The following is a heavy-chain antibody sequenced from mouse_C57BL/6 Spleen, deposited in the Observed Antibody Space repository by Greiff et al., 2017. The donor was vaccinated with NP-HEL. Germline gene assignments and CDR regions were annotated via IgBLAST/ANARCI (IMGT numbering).Heavy chain of an antibody. Sequence: VKLQQSGAELVMPGASVKLSCTASGYTFTSYWMHWVKQRPGQGLEWIGQIDPADSYTNYNQKFKGKSTLTVDKSSSTAYMQRSSLTSEDSAVYYCARSEYHFFDCWGQGASVTVAS. CDR2: IDPADSYT. D-gene: IGHD1-2*01. CDR1: GYTFTSYW. CDR3: ARSEYHFFDC. V-gene: IGHV1-69*01. J-gene: IGHJ4*01.